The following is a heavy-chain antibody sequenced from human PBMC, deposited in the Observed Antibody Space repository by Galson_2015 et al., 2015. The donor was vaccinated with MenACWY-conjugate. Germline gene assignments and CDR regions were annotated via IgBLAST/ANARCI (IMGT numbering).Heavy chain of an antibody. J-gene: IGHJ4*02. V-gene: IGHV3-7*03. CDR3: AREEWRSGSGSYNSY. D-gene: IGHD3-10*01. Sequence: SLRLSCAASGFTLSTYWMSWVRQAPGQGLEWVANIKQDGSVKYYVGSVKGRFTISRDNAKNSVYLQMNSLGADDAAVYYCAREEWRSGSGSYNSYWGQGTLVTV. CDR1: GFTLSTYW. CDR2: IKQDGSVK.